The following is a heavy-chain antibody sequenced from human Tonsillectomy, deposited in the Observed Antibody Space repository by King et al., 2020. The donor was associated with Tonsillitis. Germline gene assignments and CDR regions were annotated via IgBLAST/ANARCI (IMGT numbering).Heavy chain of an antibody. V-gene: IGHV3-73*01. D-gene: IGHD3-10*01. Sequence: VQLVESGGGLVQPGGSLKLSCAASGFTFSGSAMHWVRQAAGKGLEWVGRMRSKANSYATSYAASVKGRFTISRYDSKNTAYLQMNSLKTEDTAVYYCTRPGGSGTRWAFDIWGQGTMVTVSS. CDR2: MRSKANSYAT. CDR3: TRPGGSGTRWAFDI. J-gene: IGHJ3*02. CDR1: GFTFSGSA.